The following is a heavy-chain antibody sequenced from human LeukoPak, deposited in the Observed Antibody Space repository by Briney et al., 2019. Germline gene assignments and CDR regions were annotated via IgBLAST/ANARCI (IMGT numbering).Heavy chain of an antibody. J-gene: IGHJ2*01. V-gene: IGHV4-34*01. CDR3: ARGRSRYCSGGSCYWYFDL. Sequence: TSETLCLSCAVHGGSFSGYYWSWVRQTPGKGLEWIWDINISGSTNYNPSLKSRVTISVDTSKNQFSLKLSSVTAADTAVYYCARGRSRYCSGGSCYWYFDLWGRGTLVTVSS. D-gene: IGHD2-15*01. CDR2: INISGST. CDR1: GGSFSGYY.